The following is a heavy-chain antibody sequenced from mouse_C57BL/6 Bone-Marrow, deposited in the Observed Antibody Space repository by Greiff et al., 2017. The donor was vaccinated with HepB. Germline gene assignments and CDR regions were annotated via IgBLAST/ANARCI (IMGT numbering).Heavy chain of an antibody. D-gene: IGHD1-1*01. CDR2: IGPGSGST. Sequence: VQLQQSGAELVKPGASVKISCKASGYTFTDYYINWVKQRPGQGLEWIGKIGPGSGSTYYNEKFKGKATLTADKSSSTASMQLSSLTSEASAVSFCARCYYGSSSSRFDYWGQGPTLPLSS. V-gene: IGHV1-77*01. CDR1: GYTFTDYY. CDR3: ARCYYGSSSSRFDY. J-gene: IGHJ2*01.